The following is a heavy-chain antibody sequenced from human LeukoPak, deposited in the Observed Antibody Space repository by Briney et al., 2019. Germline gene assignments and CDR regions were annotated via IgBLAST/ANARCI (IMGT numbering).Heavy chain of an antibody. V-gene: IGHV4-59*10. Sequence: SETLSLTCVVYGGSFSSYYWSWIRQPAGKGLEWIGRIYTSGSTNYNPSLKSRVTMSVDTSKNQFSLKLSSVTAADTAVYYCASRLPPRHYGYWGQGTLVTVSS. CDR2: IYTSGST. CDR3: ASRLPPRHYGY. J-gene: IGHJ4*02. D-gene: IGHD4-17*01. CDR1: GGSFSSYY.